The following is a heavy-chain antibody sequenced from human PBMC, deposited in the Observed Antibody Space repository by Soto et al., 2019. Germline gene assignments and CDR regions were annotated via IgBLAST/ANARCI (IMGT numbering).Heavy chain of an antibody. CDR2: INQDGSEG. CDR3: AKDTAGMSYYYYGMDV. CDR1: GFTFSSFW. Sequence: GGSLRLSCAASGFTFSSFWMSWVRQAPGKGLEWVATINQDGSEGYYVDSVKGRFTISRDNAEKSLSLQMSSLRAEDTAVYYCAKDTAGMSYYYYGMDVWGQGTTVTVSS. D-gene: IGHD3-10*01. V-gene: IGHV3-7*01. J-gene: IGHJ6*02.